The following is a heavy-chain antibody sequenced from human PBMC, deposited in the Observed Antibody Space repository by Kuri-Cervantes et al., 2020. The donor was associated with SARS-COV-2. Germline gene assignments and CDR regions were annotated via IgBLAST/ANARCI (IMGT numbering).Heavy chain of an antibody. D-gene: IGHD3-3*01. J-gene: IGHJ4*02. CDR2: VYYSGTT. CDR3: ARHTSSILRFLQWTQPANNFDY. Sequence: GSLRLSCTVSGGSTSSQSYYWGWIRQPPGKGLEWIGSVYYSGTTYYNPSLKSRVTISLDTSKNQLSLNLNSVTAADTAVFYCARHTSSILRFLQWTQPANNFDYWGQGTLVTAPQ. V-gene: IGHV4-39*01. CDR1: GGSTSSQSYY.